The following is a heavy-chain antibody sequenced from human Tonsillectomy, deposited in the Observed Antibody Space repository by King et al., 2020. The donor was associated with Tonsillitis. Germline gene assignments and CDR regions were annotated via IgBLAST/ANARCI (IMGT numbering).Heavy chain of an antibody. V-gene: IGHV3-23*04. CDR3: AKDRVYDSSGYYLRGDY. Sequence: VQLVESGGGLVQPGGSLRLSCAASGFTFNSYAMSWVRQAPGKGLEWVSTISDSGGSTYYADSVKGRFTISRDNSKNTLYLQMNSLRAEDTAIYYCAKDRVYDSSGYYLRGDYWGQGTLVTVSS. CDR1: GFTFNSYA. CDR2: ISDSGGST. D-gene: IGHD3-22*01. J-gene: IGHJ4*02.